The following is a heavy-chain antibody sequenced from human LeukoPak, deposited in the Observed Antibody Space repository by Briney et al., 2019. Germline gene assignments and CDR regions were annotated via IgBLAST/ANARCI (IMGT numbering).Heavy chain of an antibody. V-gene: IGHV1-46*01. CDR1: GYTFTSYY. CDR2: INPSGGST. J-gene: IGHJ3*02. CDR3: ARDPPEWSGYFAFDI. Sequence: ASVKVSCKASGYTFTSYYMHWVRQAPGQGLEWMGIINPSGGSTSYAQKFQGRVTMTRDTSTSTVYMELSSLRSEDTAVYYCARDPPEWSGYFAFDIWGQGTMVTVSS. D-gene: IGHD3-3*01.